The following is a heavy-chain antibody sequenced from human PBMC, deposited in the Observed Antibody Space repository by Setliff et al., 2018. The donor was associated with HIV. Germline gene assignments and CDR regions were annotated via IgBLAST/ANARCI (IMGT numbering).Heavy chain of an antibody. Sequence: GASVKVSCKASGDNVNNVAFNWVRQAPGQGLEWMGGILPIFGATDYAQKFQCRLTLTAVQSETSVYMELSSLRSDDTAVYYCTNRGGSGTNGGNWFDPWGQGTLVTVSS. J-gene: IGHJ5*02. D-gene: IGHD3-10*01. CDR1: GDNVNNVA. V-gene: IGHV1-69*13. CDR3: TNRGGSGTNGGNWFDP. CDR2: ILPIFGAT.